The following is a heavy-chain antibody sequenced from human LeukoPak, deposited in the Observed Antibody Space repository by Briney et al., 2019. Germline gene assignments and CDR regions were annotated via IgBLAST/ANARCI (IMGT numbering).Heavy chain of an antibody. D-gene: IGHD3-10*01. CDR1: GVTINSYC. CDR3: ARATNYYGSGSPPAPYYYYYYMDV. J-gene: IGHJ6*03. V-gene: IGHV4-59*01. CDR2: IYYSGST. Sequence: PSETLSLTCTVSGVTINSYCWSWLRQPPGKGLEWIGYIYYSGSTNYNPSLKSRVTISVDASKNQFSLKLSSVTAADTAVYYCARATNYYGSGSPPAPYYYYYYMDVWGKGTTVTVSS.